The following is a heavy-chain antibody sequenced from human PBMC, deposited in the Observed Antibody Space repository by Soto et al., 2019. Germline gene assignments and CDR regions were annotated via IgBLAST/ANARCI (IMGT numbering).Heavy chain of an antibody. CDR3: ARTYSSSSKAFDI. CDR1: GYTFTSYG. V-gene: IGHV1-69*13. Sequence: QVQLVQSGAEVKKPGASVKVSCKASGYTFTSYGISWVRQAPGQGLEWMGGIIPIFGTANYAQKFQGRVTITADESTSTAYMELSSLRSEDTAVYYCARTYSSSSKAFDIWGQGTMVTVSS. CDR2: IIPIFGTA. D-gene: IGHD6-6*01. J-gene: IGHJ3*02.